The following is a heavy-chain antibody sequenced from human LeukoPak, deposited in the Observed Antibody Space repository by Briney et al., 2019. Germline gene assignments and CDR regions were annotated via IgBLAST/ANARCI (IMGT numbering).Heavy chain of an antibody. CDR2: IYYSGST. D-gene: IGHD3-10*01. CDR1: GGSISSYY. V-gene: IGHV4-59*01. J-gene: IGHJ4*02. Sequence: SETLSLTCTVSGGSISSYYWSWIRQPPGKGLEWIGYIYYSGSTNYNPSLKSRVTISVDTSKNQFSLKLSSVTAADTAVYYCARDKGFGELLGHFDYWGQGTLVTVSS. CDR3: ARDKGFGELLGHFDY.